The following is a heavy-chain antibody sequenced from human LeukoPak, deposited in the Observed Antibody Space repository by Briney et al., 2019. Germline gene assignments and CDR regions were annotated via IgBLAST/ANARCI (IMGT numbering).Heavy chain of an antibody. CDR3: AHGDYPFDY. CDR2: INHSGST. V-gene: IGHV4-39*06. J-gene: IGHJ4*02. CDR1: GGSISSSSYY. Sequence: PSETLSLTCTVSGGSISSSSYYWGWIRQPPGKGLEWIGEINHSGSTNYNPSLKSRVTISVDTSKNQFPLKLSSVTAADTAVYYCAHGDYPFDYWGQGTLVTVSS. D-gene: IGHD4-17*01.